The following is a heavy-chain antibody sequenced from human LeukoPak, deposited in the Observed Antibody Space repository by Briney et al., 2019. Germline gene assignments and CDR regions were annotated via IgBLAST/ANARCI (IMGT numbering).Heavy chain of an antibody. J-gene: IGHJ4*02. V-gene: IGHV3-23*01. Sequence: GGSLRLSCEASGFTFSHYAMSWVRQAPGRGLEWVSAISGSGSSTYYIVSVKGRFTISRDNSENTLYLHMNGLTAEDTAVYYCANDYRSGSFHDFWGQGTLVTVSS. CDR1: GFTFSHYA. CDR3: ANDYRSGSFHDF. CDR2: ISGSGSST. D-gene: IGHD3-10*01.